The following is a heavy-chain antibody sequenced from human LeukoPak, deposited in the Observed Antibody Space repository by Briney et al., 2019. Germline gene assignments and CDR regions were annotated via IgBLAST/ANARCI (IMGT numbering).Heavy chain of an antibody. Sequence: GGSLRLSCAASGFTFSSYGMHWVRQAPGKGLEWVAVIWYDGSNKYYADSVKGRLTISRDNSKNTLYLQMNSLRAEDTAVYYCARDSFLYSSSWFVFWGAFDIWGQGTMVTVSS. V-gene: IGHV3-33*01. J-gene: IGHJ3*02. CDR2: IWYDGSNK. D-gene: IGHD6-13*01. CDR1: GFTFSSYG. CDR3: ARDSFLYSSSWFVFWGAFDI.